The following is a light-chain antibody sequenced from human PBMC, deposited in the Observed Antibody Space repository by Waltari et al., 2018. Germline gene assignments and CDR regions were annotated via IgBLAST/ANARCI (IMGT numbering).Light chain of an antibody. CDR1: QSVSSTY. V-gene: IGKV3-20*01. J-gene: IGKJ3*01. CDR2: AGS. Sequence: EIVMTQSPVSLSLSPGERAPLSCRASQSVSSTYLAWYQQKPGQSPRLLIYAGSGRATGVPHRFSGSGSGTDFTLTISRLEPEDSAVYYCQQYGRSPPVTFGPGTKVDIK. CDR3: QQYGRSPPVT.